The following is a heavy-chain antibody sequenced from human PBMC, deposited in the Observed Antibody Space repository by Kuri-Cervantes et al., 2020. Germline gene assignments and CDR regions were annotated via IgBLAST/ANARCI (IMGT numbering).Heavy chain of an antibody. V-gene: IGHV4-34*01. CDR3: ARGRRGTNYYGSGSYQALDAFDI. CDR2: INHSGST. D-gene: IGHD3-10*01. CDR1: GGSFGGYY. Sequence: SETLSLTCAVYGGSFGGYYWSWIRQPPGKGLEWIGEINHSGSTNYNPSLKSRVTISVDTSKNQFSLKLSSVTAADTAVYYCARGRRGTNYYGSGSYQALDAFDIWGQGIMVTVSS. J-gene: IGHJ3*02.